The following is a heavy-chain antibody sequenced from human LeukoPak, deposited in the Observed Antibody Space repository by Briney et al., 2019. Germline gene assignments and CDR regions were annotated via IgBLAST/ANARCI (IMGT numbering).Heavy chain of an antibody. Sequence: SGGSLRLSCAASGFTFSSYAMHWVRQAPGKGLEWVAVISYDGSNKYYADSVKGRFTISRDNSKNTLYLQMNSLRAEDTAVYYCARVGCSSTSCYRAFDIWGQGTMVTVSS. D-gene: IGHD2-2*01. J-gene: IGHJ3*02. V-gene: IGHV3-30-3*01. CDR2: ISYDGSNK. CDR3: ARVGCSSTSCYRAFDI. CDR1: GFTFSSYA.